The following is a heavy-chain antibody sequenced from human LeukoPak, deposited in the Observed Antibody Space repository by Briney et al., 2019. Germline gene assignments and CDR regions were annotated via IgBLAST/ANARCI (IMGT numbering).Heavy chain of an antibody. V-gene: IGHV4-39*07. J-gene: IGHJ2*01. CDR2: FYYSGST. CDR1: SSCS. CDR3: ARFLVQTSDWYFDL. D-gene: IGHD1-1*01. Sequence: SSCSMSWLRQPPGKGLEWIGTFYYSGSTYYNSSLKSRVTISVDTSKNQFSLKLSSVTAADTAVYYCARFLVQTSDWYFDLWGRGTLVTVSS.